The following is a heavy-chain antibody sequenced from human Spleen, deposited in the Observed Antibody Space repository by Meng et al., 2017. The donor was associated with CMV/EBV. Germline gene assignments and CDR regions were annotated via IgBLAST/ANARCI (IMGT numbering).Heavy chain of an antibody. CDR3: ARLHYYDSSGWNWFDP. CDR2: IYHSGNT. Sequence: SSNKWGGWVRQPPGKGLEWIGEIYHSGNTNYNPSLKRRVTVSVDKSKNRFSLKLSSATAADTAVYYCARLHYYDSSGWNWFDPWGQGTLVTVSS. V-gene: IGHV4-4*02. CDR1: SSNKW. D-gene: IGHD3-22*01. J-gene: IGHJ5*02.